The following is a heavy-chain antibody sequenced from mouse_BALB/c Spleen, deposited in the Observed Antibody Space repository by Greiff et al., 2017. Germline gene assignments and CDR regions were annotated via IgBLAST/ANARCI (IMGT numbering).Heavy chain of an antibody. CDR1: GFTFNTYA. CDR3: VRHGSYFDV. CDR2: IRSKSNNYAT. Sequence: DVMLVESGGGLVQPKGSLKLSCAASGFTFNTYAMNWVRQAPGKGLEWVARIRSKSNNYATYYADSVKDRFTISRDDSQSMLYLQMNNLKTEDTAMYYCVRHGSYFDVWGAGTTVTVSS. D-gene: IGHD1-1*02. V-gene: IGHV10-1*02. J-gene: IGHJ1*01.